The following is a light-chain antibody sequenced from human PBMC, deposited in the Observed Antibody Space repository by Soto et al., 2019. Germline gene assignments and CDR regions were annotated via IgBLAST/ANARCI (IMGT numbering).Light chain of an antibody. CDR3: QQYEKWPPSIT. Sequence: LGMPPSPDTLSVSPGDSAPLSCRAGQPLNNNVAWYQHKPGQAPRLLIYGASTRATGISARFSGSGSGTEFTLTISSLQSEDFAVYYCQQYEKWPPSITFGQGTRLEI. CDR2: GAS. V-gene: IGKV3-15*01. CDR1: QPLNNN. J-gene: IGKJ5*01.